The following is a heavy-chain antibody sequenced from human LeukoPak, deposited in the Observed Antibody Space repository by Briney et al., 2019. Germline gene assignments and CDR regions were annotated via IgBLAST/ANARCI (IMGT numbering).Heavy chain of an antibody. CDR3: AKEGFGELLGCFDY. Sequence: GGSLRLSCAASGFTFSSYAMSRVRQAPGKGLEWVSAISGSGGSTYYADSVKGRFTISRDNSKNTLHLQMNSLRAEDTAVYYCAKEGFGELLGCFDYWGQGTLVTVSS. D-gene: IGHD3-10*01. CDR1: GFTFSSYA. CDR2: ISGSGGST. V-gene: IGHV3-23*01. J-gene: IGHJ4*02.